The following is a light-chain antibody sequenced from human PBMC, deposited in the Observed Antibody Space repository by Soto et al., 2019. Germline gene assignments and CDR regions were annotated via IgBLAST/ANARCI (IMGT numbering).Light chain of an antibody. V-gene: IGKV3-20*01. CDR2: DAS. J-gene: IGKJ1*01. CDR1: QSVSSSY. Sequence: EIVLTQSPGTLSLSPGERATLSCRASQSVSSSYLAWYQQKPGQAPRPLIYDASSRATGIPDRFSGPGSGTDFTLTISRLKPEDFAVYYCQQYGSSPQTLDQENTVDIK. CDR3: QQYGSSPQT.